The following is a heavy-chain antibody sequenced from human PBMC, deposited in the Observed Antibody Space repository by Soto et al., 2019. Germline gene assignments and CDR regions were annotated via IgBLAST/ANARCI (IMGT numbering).Heavy chain of an antibody. CDR1: GGSVSSGSYY. V-gene: IGHV4-61*01. CDR2: IYYSGST. D-gene: IGHD3-10*01. J-gene: IGHJ6*02. CDR3: ARDVTYYYGSGSLEGDYYYYYGMDV. Sequence: QVQLQESGPGLVKPSETLSLTCTVSGGSVSSGSYYWSWIRQPPGKGLEWIGYIYYSGSTNYNPSLKSRVTISVDTSKNQFSLKLSSVTAADTAVYYCARDVTYYYGSGSLEGDYYYYYGMDVWGQGTTVTVSS.